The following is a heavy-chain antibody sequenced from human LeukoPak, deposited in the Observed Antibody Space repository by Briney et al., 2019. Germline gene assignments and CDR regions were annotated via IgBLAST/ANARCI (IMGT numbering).Heavy chain of an antibody. CDR3: ARDGVFDI. CDR2: INPNSGDT. Sequence: ASVKVSCKASGYTFTAYYIHWVRQAPGQGLEWMGWINPNSGDTNYAQKFQGRVTMTRDTSISTAYMELSRLRSDDTAVYYCARDGVFDIWGQGTMVTVSS. D-gene: IGHD2-8*01. V-gene: IGHV1-2*02. CDR1: GYTFTAYY. J-gene: IGHJ3*02.